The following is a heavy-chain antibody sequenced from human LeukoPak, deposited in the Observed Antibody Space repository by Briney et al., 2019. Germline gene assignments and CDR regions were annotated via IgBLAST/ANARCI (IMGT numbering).Heavy chain of an antibody. CDR1: GYTFTTYE. V-gene: IGHV1-8*01. CDR2: MNPDSGDT. J-gene: IGHJ4*02. Sequence: ASVKVSCKASGYTFTTYEIDWVRQAPGQGLEWMGWMNPDSGDTAYAQKFQGRVTMTRDTSMGAAYMGLSSLVSEDTAVYYCARGFSDYDGNDYAIVKYWGQGTLVTVSS. D-gene: IGHD3-22*01. CDR3: ARGFSDYDGNDYAIVKY.